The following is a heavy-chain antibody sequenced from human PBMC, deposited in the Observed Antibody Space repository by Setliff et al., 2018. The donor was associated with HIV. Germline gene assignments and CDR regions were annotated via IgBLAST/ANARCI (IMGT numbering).Heavy chain of an antibody. CDR1: GYTFTSYH. Sequence: ASVQVSCKTSGYTFTSYHLHWLRQAPGQGLEWMGWINPNSGDTRYAQRFQGRVTMTRDTSTNTAYMELNSLTSDDTAVYYCARDLVVVAPYYCFDPWGQGTLVTVSS. CDR2: INPNSGDT. V-gene: IGHV1-2*02. CDR3: ARDLVVVAPYYCFDP. J-gene: IGHJ5*02. D-gene: IGHD2-15*01.